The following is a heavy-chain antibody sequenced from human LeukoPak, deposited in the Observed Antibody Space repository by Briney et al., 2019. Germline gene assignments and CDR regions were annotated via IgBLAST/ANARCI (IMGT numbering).Heavy chain of an antibody. CDR2: IYTSGST. J-gene: IGHJ6*03. V-gene: IGHV4-61*02. Sequence: KSSETLSLTCTVSGGSISSGSYYWSWIRQPAGKGLEWIGRIYTSGSTNYNPSLKSRVAISVDTSKNQFSLKLSSVTAADTAVYYCARDSLYYYYYMDVWGKGTTVTVSS. CDR1: GGSISSGSYY. CDR3: ARDSLYYYYYMDV.